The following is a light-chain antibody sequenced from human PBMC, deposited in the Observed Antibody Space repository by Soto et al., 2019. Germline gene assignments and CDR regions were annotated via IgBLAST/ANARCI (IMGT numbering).Light chain of an antibody. CDR2: AAS. V-gene: IGKV1-39*01. CDR3: QQSYTTPRT. J-gene: IGKJ1*01. CDR1: QSISTF. Sequence: DIPMTQSPSSLSASVGDRVSVTCRASQSISTFLNWYQQRPGEAPKLLIYAASSLQSGVPSRFSGSGSGADFTLTIGSLQPEDFATYYGQQSYTTPRTFGQGTKVEVK.